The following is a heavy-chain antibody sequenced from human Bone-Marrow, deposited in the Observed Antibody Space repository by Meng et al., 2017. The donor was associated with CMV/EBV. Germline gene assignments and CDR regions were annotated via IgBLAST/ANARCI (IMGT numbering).Heavy chain of an antibody. CDR3: ARQASSDEVFDI. CDR1: GYRFTTHR. Sequence: GESLKISCKGSGYRFTTHRIGWVRQMPGKGLEWVGIIFPGDSDTRYSPSFQGQVTISADKSISAAYLQWSSLKASDTAIYYCARQASSDEVFDIWGQGTMVTVSS. V-gene: IGHV5-51*01. J-gene: IGHJ3*02. CDR2: IFPGDSDT.